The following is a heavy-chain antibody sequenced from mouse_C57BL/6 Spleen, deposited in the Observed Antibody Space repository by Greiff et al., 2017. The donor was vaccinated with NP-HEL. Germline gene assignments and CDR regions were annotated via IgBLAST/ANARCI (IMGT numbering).Heavy chain of an antibody. CDR3: ARGGSGPWFAY. CDR1: GYAFSSSW. Sequence: VQLQQSGPELVKPGASVKISCKASGYAFSSSWMNWVKQRPGKGLEWIGRIYPGDGDTNYNGKFKGKATLTADKSSSTAYMQLSSLTSEDSAVYFCARGGSGPWFAYWGQGTLVTVSA. D-gene: IGHD3-2*02. V-gene: IGHV1-82*01. CDR2: IYPGDGDT. J-gene: IGHJ3*01.